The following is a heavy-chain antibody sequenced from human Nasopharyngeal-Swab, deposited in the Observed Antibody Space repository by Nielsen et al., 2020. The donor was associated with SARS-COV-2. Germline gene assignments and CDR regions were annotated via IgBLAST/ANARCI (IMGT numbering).Heavy chain of an antibody. CDR3: ARGFIVATIFHYYYYMDV. J-gene: IGHJ6*03. Sequence: CVRQDPGQGLEWMGWMNPNSGNTGYAQKFQGRVTMTRNTSISTAYMELSSLRSEDTAVYYCARGFIVATIFHYYYYMDVWGKGTTVTVSS. V-gene: IGHV1-8*01. D-gene: IGHD5-12*01. CDR2: MNPNSGNT.